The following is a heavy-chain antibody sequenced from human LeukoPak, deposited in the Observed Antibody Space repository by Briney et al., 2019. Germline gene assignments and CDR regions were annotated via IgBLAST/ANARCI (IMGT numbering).Heavy chain of an antibody. CDR2: IYWNDDK. J-gene: IGHJ4*02. CDR3: AHPLEEQWLVAFDY. CDR1: GFSLSTSGVG. V-gene: IGHV2-5*01. Sequence: SGPTLVKPTQTLTLTCTFSGFSLSTSGVGVGWIRQPPGKALEWLALIYWNDDKRYSSSLKSRLTITKDTSKSQVVLRMTNMDPVDTATYYCAHPLEEQWLVAFDYWGQGTLVTVSS. D-gene: IGHD6-19*01.